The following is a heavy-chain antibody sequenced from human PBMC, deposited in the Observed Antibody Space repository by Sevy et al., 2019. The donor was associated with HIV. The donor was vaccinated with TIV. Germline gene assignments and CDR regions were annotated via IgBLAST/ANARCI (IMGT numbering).Heavy chain of an antibody. D-gene: IGHD6-19*01. V-gene: IGHV1-18*01. CDR3: ARVGSSSGQLDY. Sequence: ASVKVSCKVSGYTFTIYGISWVRQAPGQGLEWMGWISAYKGNTNYAQKLQGRVTMTTDTSTRTAYMELRSLRSDDTAVYYCARVGSSSGQLDYWGQGTLVTVSS. J-gene: IGHJ4*02. CDR1: GYTFTIYG. CDR2: ISAYKGNT.